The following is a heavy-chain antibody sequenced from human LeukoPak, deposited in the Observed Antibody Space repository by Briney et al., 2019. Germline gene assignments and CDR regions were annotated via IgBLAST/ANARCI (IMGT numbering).Heavy chain of an antibody. CDR2: ISGSGGST. D-gene: IGHD6-19*01. CDR1: GFTFSSYA. CDR3: AKTPWGEWLPNWFDP. V-gene: IGHV3-23*01. J-gene: IGHJ5*02. Sequence: GGSLRLSCAASGFTFSSYAMSWVRQAPGKGLEWVSAISGSGGSTYYADSVKGRFTISRDNSKNTLYLQMNSLRAEDTVVYYCAKTPWGEWLPNWFDPWGQGTLVTVSS.